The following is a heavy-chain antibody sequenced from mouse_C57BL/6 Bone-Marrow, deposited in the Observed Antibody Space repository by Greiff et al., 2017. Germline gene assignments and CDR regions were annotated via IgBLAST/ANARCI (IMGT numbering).Heavy chain of an antibody. V-gene: IGHV1-54*01. CDR2: TNTGSGGN. Sequence: QVQLQQSGAELVRPGTSVKVSCKASGYAFTNYLIEWVKQRPGQGLEWIGVTNTGSGGNNYNEKFKGKATLTADKSSSTAYMQLSSLTSEDSAFYFFARPYYCGSSYYFDYWGQGTTLTVSS. J-gene: IGHJ2*01. CDR3: ARPYYCGSSYYFDY. D-gene: IGHD1-1*01. CDR1: GYAFTNYL.